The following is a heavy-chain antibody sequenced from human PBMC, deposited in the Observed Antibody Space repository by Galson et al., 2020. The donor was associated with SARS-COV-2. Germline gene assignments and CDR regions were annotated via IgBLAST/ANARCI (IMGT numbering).Heavy chain of an antibody. J-gene: IGHJ4*02. V-gene: IGHV3-11*01. D-gene: IGHD2-15*01. CDR1: GFTFGDYH. Sequence: GESLKISCVASGFTFGDYHMTWIRQAPGEGLEWVSYISPSSSTVYYADSVRGRFFVSRDNAKNSLFLQMNTVTVEDTALYYCASNGAYCSGASCPLHFWGQGTLVSVSS. CDR3: ASNGAYCSGASCPLHF. CDR2: ISPSSSTV.